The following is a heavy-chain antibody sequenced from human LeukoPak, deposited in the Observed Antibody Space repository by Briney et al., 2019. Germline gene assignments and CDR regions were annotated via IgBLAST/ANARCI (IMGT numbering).Heavy chain of an antibody. J-gene: IGHJ5*02. CDR1: GFSFSYSG. Sequence: PGGSLRLSCAASGFSFSYSGMHWIRQAPGRGLEWVALIQSDGGNVYYADSVKGRFTISRDNSKNTLYLQMNSLRAEDTAVYYCARVPNYGSGSGFDPWGQGTLVTVSS. CDR3: ARVPNYGSGSGFDP. D-gene: IGHD3-10*01. V-gene: IGHV3-30*02. CDR2: IQSDGGNV.